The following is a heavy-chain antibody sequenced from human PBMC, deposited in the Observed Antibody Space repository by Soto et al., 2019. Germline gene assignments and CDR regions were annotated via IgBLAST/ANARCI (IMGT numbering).Heavy chain of an antibody. CDR2: IYPGDSET. Sequence: LGETLKISCEGPGYSFSTYWIGWVRQMPGKGLEWMGIIYPGDSETKYSPSFQGHVTMSADKSIGAAYLQWSSLKASDSAMYYCARVPPVMAMIPRYFDLWGQGTLVTVSS. CDR1: GYSFSTYW. V-gene: IGHV5-51*01. D-gene: IGHD2-21*01. J-gene: IGHJ4*02. CDR3: ARVPPVMAMIPRYFDL.